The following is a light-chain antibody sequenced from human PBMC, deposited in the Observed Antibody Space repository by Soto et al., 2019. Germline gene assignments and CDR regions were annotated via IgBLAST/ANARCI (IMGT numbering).Light chain of an antibody. V-gene: IGKV1-12*01. CDR1: QAINKY. J-gene: IGKJ4*01. Sequence: DIRITQSPSSVSASVGDRVTITCRASQAINKYLAWYQQKPGKAPNLLIYTTSRLQSGVPSRFSGSGPGTDFTLTISSLEPEDFATYYCQQGNRFPLTFGGGTKVEIK. CDR2: TTS. CDR3: QQGNRFPLT.